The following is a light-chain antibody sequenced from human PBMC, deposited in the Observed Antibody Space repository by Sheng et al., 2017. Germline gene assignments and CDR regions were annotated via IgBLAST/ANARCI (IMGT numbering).Light chain of an antibody. CDR2: ENN. V-gene: IGLV1-51*02. J-gene: IGLJ1*01. CDR1: SSNIGKNY. CDR3: CSYAGNSLYV. Sequence: QSVLTQPPSVSAAPGQKVTISCSGSSSNIGKNYVSWYQQLPGTAPKLLIYENNKRPSGIPDRFSGSKSGNTASLTISGLQAEDEADYYCCSYAGNSLYVFGIGTKVTVL.